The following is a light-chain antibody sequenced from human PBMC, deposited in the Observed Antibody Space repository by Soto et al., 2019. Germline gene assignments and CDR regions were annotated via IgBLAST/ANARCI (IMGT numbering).Light chain of an antibody. V-gene: IGLV1-40*01. CDR3: SSFEASNNLL. Sequence: QSVLTQPPSVSGAPGQRVTISCTGSSSNIGAGYDVHWYQQRPGTAPKLLIFGNINRPSGVPDRFSGSKSGTSASLAITGLQAEDEGDYYCSSFEASNNLLFGGGTKVTVL. J-gene: IGLJ2*01. CDR1: SSNIGAGYD. CDR2: GNI.